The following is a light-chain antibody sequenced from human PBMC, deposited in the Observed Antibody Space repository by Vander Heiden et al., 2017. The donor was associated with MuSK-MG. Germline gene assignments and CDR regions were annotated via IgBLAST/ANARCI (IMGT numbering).Light chain of an antibody. J-gene: IGKJ3*01. V-gene: IGKV2-28*01. CDR2: LGS. CDR3: RQGVRTPFT. CDR1: QSLVHTNGLTY. Sequence: DIVMTQSPLSLPVTPGEPASISCKSSQSLVHTNGLTYLDWYLQRPGQSPQLLIYLGSNRASGVPDRFSGNDSGTDFTLKISRVEAEDIGVYYCRQGVRTPFTFGPGTKVDIK.